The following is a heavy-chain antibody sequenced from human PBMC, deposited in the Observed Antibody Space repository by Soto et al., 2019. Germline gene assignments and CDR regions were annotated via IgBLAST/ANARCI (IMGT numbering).Heavy chain of an antibody. CDR2: ISGSGGNT. CDR3: AKGGWADMSGDYFYFMDL. CDR1: GFTFSSYD. Sequence: PGGSLRLSCAAPGFTFSSYDMNWVRQAPGKGLEWVSSISGSGGNTYYADSVRGRFSISRDTSRSTVFLQLNSLRAEDTAVYYCAKGGWADMSGDYFYFMDLWGKGSTVTVSS. J-gene: IGHJ6*03. D-gene: IGHD6-19*01. V-gene: IGHV3-23*01.